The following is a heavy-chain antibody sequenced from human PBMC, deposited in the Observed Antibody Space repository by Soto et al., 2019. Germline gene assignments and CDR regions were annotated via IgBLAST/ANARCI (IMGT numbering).Heavy chain of an antibody. D-gene: IGHD2-2*01. Sequence: GASVKVSCKASGYTFTSYDINWVRQATGQGLEWMGWMNPNSGNTGYAQKFQGRVTMTRNTSISTAYMELSSLRSEDTAVYYCVLPDIVLVPAAMMVERYGDVWGQGTTVTVSS. CDR1: GYTFTSYD. CDR2: MNPNSGNT. CDR3: VLPDIVLVPAAMMVERYGDV. J-gene: IGHJ6*02. V-gene: IGHV1-8*01.